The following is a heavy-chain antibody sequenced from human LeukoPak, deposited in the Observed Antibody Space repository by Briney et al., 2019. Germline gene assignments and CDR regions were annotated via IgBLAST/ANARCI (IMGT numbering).Heavy chain of an antibody. V-gene: IGHV3-23*01. CDR2: ISGSGGST. J-gene: IGHJ4*02. Sequence: GGSLRLPCAASGFTFSSYAMSWVRQAPGKGLEWVSAISGSGGSTYYADSVKGRFTISRDNSKNTLYLQMNSLRAEDTAVYYCAKFGDSSGFSVYFDYWGQGTLVTVSS. D-gene: IGHD6-19*01. CDR3: AKFGDSSGFSVYFDY. CDR1: GFTFSSYA.